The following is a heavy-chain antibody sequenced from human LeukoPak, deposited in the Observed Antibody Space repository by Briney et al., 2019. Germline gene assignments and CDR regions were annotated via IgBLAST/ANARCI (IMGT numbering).Heavy chain of an antibody. V-gene: IGHV3-21*01. J-gene: IGHJ6*02. CDR2: ISSSSSYI. Sequence: GGSLRLSCEASGFTFSDYWMSWVRQAPGKGLEWVSSISSSSSYIYYADSVKGRFTISRDNAKNSLYLQMNSLRAEDTAVYYCARDKFSVLAAAARPVLPYYYYGMDVWGQGTTVTVSS. CDR1: GFTFSDYW. CDR3: ARDKFSVLAAAARPVLPYYYYGMDV. D-gene: IGHD6-13*01.